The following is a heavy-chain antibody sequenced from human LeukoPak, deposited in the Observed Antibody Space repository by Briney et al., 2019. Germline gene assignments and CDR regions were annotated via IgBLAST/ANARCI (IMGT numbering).Heavy chain of an antibody. J-gene: IGHJ4*02. CDR2: IYYSGST. CDR3: ARIEETAMMFVY. D-gene: IGHD5-18*01. V-gene: IGHV4-59*01. CDR1: GGSISSYY. Sequence: SETLSLTCTVSGGSISSYYWSWIRQPPGKGLEWIGYIYYSGSTNYNPSLKSRVTISVDTSKNQFSLKLSSVTAADTAVYFCARIEETAMMFVYWGQGVLVSVSS.